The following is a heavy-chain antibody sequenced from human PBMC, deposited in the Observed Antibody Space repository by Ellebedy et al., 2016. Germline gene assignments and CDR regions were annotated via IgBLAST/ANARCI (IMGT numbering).Heavy chain of an antibody. CDR1: GDTVSSNSAA. V-gene: IGHV6-1*01. D-gene: IGHD2-15*01. CDR3: ARVRTGWSGGGFDY. Sequence: SQTLSLTCXISGDTVSSNSAAWNWIRQSPSRGLEWLGRTYYRSEWYNDYAISVKGRITINPDTSKNQFSLQLNSVTPEDTAVYYCARVRTGWSGGGFDYWGQGTLVTVSS. J-gene: IGHJ4*02. CDR2: TYYRSEWYN.